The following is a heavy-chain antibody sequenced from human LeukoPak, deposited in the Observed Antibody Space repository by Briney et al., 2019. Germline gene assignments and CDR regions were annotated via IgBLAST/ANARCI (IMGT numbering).Heavy chain of an antibody. Sequence: ETLSLTCTVSGGSMSSYYWSWIRQPAGKGLEWIGRIYTSGSTNYNPSLKSRVTMSMDTSKDQFSLNLSSVTAADTAVYYCARVGYCSSTTCYFDYWGQGTLVTVSS. V-gene: IGHV4-4*07. D-gene: IGHD2-2*01. CDR1: GGSMSSYY. J-gene: IGHJ4*02. CDR2: IYTSGST. CDR3: ARVGYCSSTTCYFDY.